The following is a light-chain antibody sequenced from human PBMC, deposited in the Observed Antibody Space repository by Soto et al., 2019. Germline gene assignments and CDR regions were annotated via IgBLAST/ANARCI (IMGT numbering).Light chain of an antibody. CDR2: EVS. Sequence: QSALTQPASVSGSPGQSITISCTGTSSDVGSYNLVSWYQQHPGKAPKLMIYEVSKRPSGVSNRFSGSKSGNTASLTISGLQAEDEADYYCCSYAGRSTHWVFGGGTKLTVL. V-gene: IGLV2-23*02. CDR1: SSDVGSYNL. J-gene: IGLJ3*02. CDR3: CSYAGRSTHWV.